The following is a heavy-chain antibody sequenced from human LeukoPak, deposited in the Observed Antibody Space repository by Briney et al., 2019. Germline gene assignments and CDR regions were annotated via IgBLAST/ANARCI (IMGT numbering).Heavy chain of an antibody. CDR2: IKSKTDGGTK. CDR3: TTDIVVVPAAKYY. D-gene: IGHD2-2*01. Sequence: GGSLRLSCSASGFTFSNAWMIWVRQAPGKGLEWVGRIKSKTDGGTKDYAAPVKGRFTISKDDSKNTLYLHINSLKTKATAVYYCTTDIVVVPAAKYYWGQGTLVTVSS. V-gene: IGHV3-15*01. J-gene: IGHJ4*02. CDR1: GFTFSNAW.